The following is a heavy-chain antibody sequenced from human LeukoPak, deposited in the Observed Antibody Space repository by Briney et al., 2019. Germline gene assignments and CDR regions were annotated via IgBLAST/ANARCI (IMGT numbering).Heavy chain of an antibody. J-gene: IGHJ6*03. Sequence: GESLKISCKGSGYSFTSYWIGWVRQMPGKGLEWMGIIYPGDSDTRYSPSFQGQVTISADKSISTAYLQWSSLKASDTAMYYCARFGSPNYYYYYMDVWGKGTTVTISS. CDR2: IYPGDSDT. CDR1: GYSFTSYW. D-gene: IGHD2-2*01. V-gene: IGHV5-51*01. CDR3: ARFGSPNYYYYYMDV.